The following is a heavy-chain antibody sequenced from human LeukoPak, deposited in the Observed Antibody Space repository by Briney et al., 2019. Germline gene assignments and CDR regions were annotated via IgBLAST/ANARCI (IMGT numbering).Heavy chain of an antibody. CDR1: GGSISSHY. CDR3: ARAHYDFWSGRNWFDP. Sequence: KPSETLSLTCTVSGGSISSHYWSWIRQPPGKGLEWIGYIYYSGSTNYNPSLKSRVTISVDTSKNQFSLKLSSVTAADTAVYYCARAHYDFWSGRNWFDPWGQGALVTVSS. V-gene: IGHV4-59*11. D-gene: IGHD3-3*01. J-gene: IGHJ5*02. CDR2: IYYSGST.